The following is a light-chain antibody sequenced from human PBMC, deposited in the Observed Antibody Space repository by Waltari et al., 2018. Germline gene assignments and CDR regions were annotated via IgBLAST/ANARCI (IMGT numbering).Light chain of an antibody. CDR2: GAS. Sequence: EIVLTQSPGTLSLAPGERATLSCRASQTFSSNYLAWYQQKPGQPPRLLIYGASSRSTGIPDRFSGSGSGTYFTLTISRLEPEDFALYYCQQYSSSPRLTFGGGTKVEVK. CDR1: QTFSSNY. J-gene: IGKJ4*01. CDR3: QQYSSSPRLT. V-gene: IGKV3-20*01.